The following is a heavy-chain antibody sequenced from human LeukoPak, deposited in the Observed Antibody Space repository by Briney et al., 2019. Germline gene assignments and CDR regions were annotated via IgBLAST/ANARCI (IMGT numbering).Heavy chain of an antibody. CDR3: ARDGCGGDCYLADY. CDR1: GFSFSSNA. CDR2: ISGSNT. J-gene: IGHJ4*02. D-gene: IGHD2-21*02. V-gene: IGHV3-23*01. Sequence: QPGGSLRLSCLASGFSFSSNAMNWVRQAPGKGLEWVSGISGSNTYYADSVKGRLTISRDDSKNTLYLQMNSLRAEDTAVYYCARDGCGGDCYLADYWGQGSLVTVSS.